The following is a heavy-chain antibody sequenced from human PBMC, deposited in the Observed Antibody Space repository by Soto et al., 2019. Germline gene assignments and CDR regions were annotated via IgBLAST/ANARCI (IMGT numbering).Heavy chain of an antibody. J-gene: IGHJ6*02. Sequence: EVQLVESGGGLVQPARSLRLSCAASGFTFDDFAMHWVRQAPGKGLEWVSGVDWNSGSTAYADSVKGRFTISRDNARNSLYLQMNSLRAEDTALYYCVKGRGSYEVKFGMDVWGQGTTVTVSS. CDR2: VDWNSGST. V-gene: IGHV3-9*01. CDR1: GFTFDDFA. CDR3: VKGRGSYEVKFGMDV. D-gene: IGHD6-25*01.